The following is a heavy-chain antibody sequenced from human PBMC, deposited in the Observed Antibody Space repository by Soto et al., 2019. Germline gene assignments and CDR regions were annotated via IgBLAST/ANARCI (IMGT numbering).Heavy chain of an antibody. CDR3: APASRGLLPDDY. Sequence: SGGSLRLSCAASGFTFSSYEMNWVRQAPGKGLEWVSYISSSGSTIYYADSVKGRFTISRDNAKNSLYLQMNSLRAEDTAVYYCAPASRGLLPDDYWGQGTLVTVSS. CDR1: GFTFSSYE. D-gene: IGHD3-22*01. CDR2: ISSSGSTI. J-gene: IGHJ4*02. V-gene: IGHV3-48*03.